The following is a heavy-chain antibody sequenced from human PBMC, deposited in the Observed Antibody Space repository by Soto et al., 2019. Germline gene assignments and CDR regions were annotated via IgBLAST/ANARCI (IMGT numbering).Heavy chain of an antibody. V-gene: IGHV1-3*01. CDR3: AREYCPSSTCYSFFDP. CDR2: INPGNSNT. Sequence: ASVKVSCKASGYTFTSYGISWVRQAPGQRPEWMGWINPGNSNTKYSQKFQGRFTMTRDTSASTAYMELSSLRSGDTAVYYCAREYCPSSTCYSFFDPWGQGTLVTVS. D-gene: IGHD2-21*02. CDR1: GYTFTSYG. J-gene: IGHJ5*02.